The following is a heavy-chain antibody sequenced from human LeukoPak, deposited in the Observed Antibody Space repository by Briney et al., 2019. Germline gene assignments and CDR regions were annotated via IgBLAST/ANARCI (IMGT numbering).Heavy chain of an antibody. J-gene: IGHJ4*02. D-gene: IGHD3-22*01. CDR1: GFTVSSNY. Sequence: GGSLRLSCAASGFTVSSNYMSWVRQAPGKGLEWVSVIYSGGSTYYADSVKGRFTISRDNSKNTLYLQMNSLRAEDTAVYYCASDPSRNHYYDSSGYSDYWGQGTLVTVSS. CDR3: ASDPSRNHYYDSSGYSDY. V-gene: IGHV3-66*01. CDR2: IYSGGST.